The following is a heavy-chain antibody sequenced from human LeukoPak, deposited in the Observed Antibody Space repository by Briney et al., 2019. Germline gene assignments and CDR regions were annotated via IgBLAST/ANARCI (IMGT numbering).Heavy chain of an antibody. CDR2: SNGDGSST. J-gene: IGHJ4*02. V-gene: IGHV3-74*01. Sequence: GGSLTLSCAASGFTFSSYWMHWVRQAPGQGLLWVSRSNGDGSSTAYADSVKGRFTISRDNAKNTLYLQMNSVRAEDAALYYCARAGYCSGGNCYSSYYDYWGQGTLVTVSS. CDR3: ARAGYCSGGNCYSSYYDY. CDR1: GFTFSSYW. D-gene: IGHD2-15*01.